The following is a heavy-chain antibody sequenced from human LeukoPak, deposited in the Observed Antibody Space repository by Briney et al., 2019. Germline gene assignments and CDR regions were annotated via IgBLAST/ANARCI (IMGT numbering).Heavy chain of an antibody. D-gene: IGHD2-2*01. Sequence: SETLSLTCTVSGGSISSHYWSWIRQPPGKGLEWIGYIYYSGSTNYNPSLKSRVTISVDTSKNQFSLKLSSVTAADTAVYYCARERAQPLFYGMDVWGQGTTVTVSS. V-gene: IGHV4-59*11. CDR3: ARERAQPLFYGMDV. CDR2: IYYSGST. CDR1: GGSISSHY. J-gene: IGHJ6*02.